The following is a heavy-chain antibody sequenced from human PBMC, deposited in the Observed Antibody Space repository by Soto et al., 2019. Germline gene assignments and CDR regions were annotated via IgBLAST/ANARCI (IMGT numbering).Heavy chain of an antibody. CDR3: AHRRIAADVDY. Sequence: QITLKESGPTLVKPTQTRTLTCTFSGFSLSTSGVSVGWIRQPPGKALECLALIYWDDDKRYSPSLKNRLTITKDNSKNQVVLTMTNMDPVDTGTYYCAHRRIAADVDYWGQGTLVTVSS. V-gene: IGHV2-5*02. J-gene: IGHJ4*02. CDR2: IYWDDDK. CDR1: GFSLSTSGVS. D-gene: IGHD6-13*01.